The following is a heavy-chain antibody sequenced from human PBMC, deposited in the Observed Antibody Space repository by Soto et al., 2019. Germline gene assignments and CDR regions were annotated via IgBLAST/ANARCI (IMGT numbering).Heavy chain of an antibody. CDR3: ERAVEMAENY. CDR1: GYTFTSYG. D-gene: IGHD6-19*01. Sequence: QVQLVQSGAEVKKPGASVKVSCKASGYTFTSYGISWVRQAPGQGLEWMGWISAYNGNTNYAQKLQGRVTMTTDTSTSTAYMELRSLRRHVSFVYYYERAVEMAENYWGQGTLVTVSS. CDR2: ISAYNGNT. J-gene: IGHJ4*02. V-gene: IGHV1-18*01.